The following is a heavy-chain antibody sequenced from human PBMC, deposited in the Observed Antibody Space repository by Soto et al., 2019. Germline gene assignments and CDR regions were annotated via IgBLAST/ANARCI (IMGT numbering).Heavy chain of an antibody. CDR3: ARAAGYSSGWYGFWDYCGMDI. J-gene: IGHJ6*02. CDR2: IWYDGSNK. Sequence: QVQLVESGGGVVQPGRSLRLSCAASGFTFSSYGMHWVRQAPGKGLEWVAVIWYDGSNKYYADSVKGRFTISRDNSKNRLYLQMNSLGAEDTAVYYCARAAGYSSGWYGFWDYCGMDIWGQGTTVTVSS. D-gene: IGHD6-19*01. V-gene: IGHV3-33*01. CDR1: GFTFSSYG.